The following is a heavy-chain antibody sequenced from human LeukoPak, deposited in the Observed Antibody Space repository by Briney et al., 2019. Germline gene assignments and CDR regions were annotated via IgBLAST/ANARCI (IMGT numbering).Heavy chain of an antibody. J-gene: IGHJ5*02. D-gene: IGHD2-15*01. CDR3: ARMLPPENWFDP. Sequence: ASVKVSCKASGYTFTGYYMHWVRQAPGQGLEWMGWINPNSGGTNYAQKFQGRVTMTRDTSISTAYMELSRLRSDDTAVYYCARMLPPENWFDPWGQGTLVTVSS. CDR2: INPNSGGT. CDR1: GYTFTGYY. V-gene: IGHV1-2*02.